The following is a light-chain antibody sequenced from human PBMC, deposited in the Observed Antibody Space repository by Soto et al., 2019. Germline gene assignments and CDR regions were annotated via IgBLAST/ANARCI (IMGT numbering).Light chain of an antibody. CDR2: GAS. J-gene: IGKJ3*01. CDR3: QQYGSAIFT. Sequence: EIVLTQSPGTLSLSPGERATLSCRASQSVSSSYLAWYQQKPGQAPRLLIYGASSRATGIPYRFSGSGSGTDFTLTSSRLEPEDVAVYYCQQYGSAIFTFGPGTKLDIK. CDR1: QSVSSSY. V-gene: IGKV3-20*01.